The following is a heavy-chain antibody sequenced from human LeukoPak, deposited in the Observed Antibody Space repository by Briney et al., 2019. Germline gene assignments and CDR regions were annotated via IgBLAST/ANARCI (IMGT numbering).Heavy chain of an antibody. V-gene: IGHV4-59*01. J-gene: IGHJ2*01. CDR3: ARDPHYDL. Sequence: SETLSLTCTVSGGSISSYYWSWIRQPPGKGLEWIGYIYYSGSTNYNPSLKSRVTISADTSKNQFSLKLSSVTAADTAVYYCARDPHYDLWGRGTLVTVSS. CDR2: IYYSGST. CDR1: GGSISSYY.